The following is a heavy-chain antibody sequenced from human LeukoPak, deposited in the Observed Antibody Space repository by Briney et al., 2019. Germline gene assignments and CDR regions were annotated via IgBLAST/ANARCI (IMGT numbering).Heavy chain of an antibody. CDR2: IDPSDSDS. D-gene: IGHD1-26*01. CDR1: GYTFTSEW. Sequence: GESMKISCKVSGYTFTSEWIGWVRQIPGPGLEWMGIIDPSDSDSRSSPYFRGQVTLSADKSSSTTYLQSISLNALTTAINSCARRLGGAGAYNSGNAVVDRWGQKTLVTVSS. V-gene: IGHV5-51*01. CDR3: ARRLGGAGAYNSGNAVVDR. J-gene: IGHJ4*01.